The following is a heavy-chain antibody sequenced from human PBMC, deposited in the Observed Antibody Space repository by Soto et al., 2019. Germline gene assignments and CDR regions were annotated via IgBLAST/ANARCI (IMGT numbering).Heavy chain of an antibody. CDR3: ALESRAVTTMIDF. J-gene: IGHJ4*02. Sequence: PSETLSLTCTVSGGSISSYYWNWIRQPPGKGLEWIGYIYYSGTTNYNPSLNSRVTISLDTSKKQFSLKLTSVTAADAAVYYCALESRAVTTMIDFWGQGSLVTVFS. CDR1: GGSISSYY. CDR2: IYYSGTT. D-gene: IGHD4-17*01. V-gene: IGHV4-59*01.